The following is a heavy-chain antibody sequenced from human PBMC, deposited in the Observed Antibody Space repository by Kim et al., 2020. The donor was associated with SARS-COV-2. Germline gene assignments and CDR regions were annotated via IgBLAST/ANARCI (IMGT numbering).Heavy chain of an antibody. CDR3: ARDTGDYIMITFGGEYYFDY. CDR1: GGSISSSSYY. V-gene: IGHV4-39*07. J-gene: IGHJ4*02. Sequence: SETLSLTCTVSGGSISSSSYYWGWIRQPPGKGLEWIGSIYYSGSTYYNPSLKSRVTISVDTSKNQFSLKLSSVTAADTAVYYCARDTGDYIMITFGGEYYFDYWGQGTLVTVSS. D-gene: IGHD3-16*01. CDR2: IYYSGST.